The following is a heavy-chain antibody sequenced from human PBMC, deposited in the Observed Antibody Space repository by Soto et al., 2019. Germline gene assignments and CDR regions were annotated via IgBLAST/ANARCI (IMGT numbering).Heavy chain of an antibody. V-gene: IGHV4-4*02. CDR2: IYHSGST. CDR1: SGSISSSNW. J-gene: IGHJ6*03. CDR3: ARVPFRYCSSTSCYEGGHYYYYYMDV. Sequence: PSETLSLTCAVSSGSISSSNWWSWVRQPPGKGLEWIGEIYHSGSTNYNPSLKSRVTISVDTSKNQFSLKLSSVTAADTAVYYCARVPFRYCSSTSCYEGGHYYYYYMDVWGKGTTVTVSS. D-gene: IGHD2-2*01.